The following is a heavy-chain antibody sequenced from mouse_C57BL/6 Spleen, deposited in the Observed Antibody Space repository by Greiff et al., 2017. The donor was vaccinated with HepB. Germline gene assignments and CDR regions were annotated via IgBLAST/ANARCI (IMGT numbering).Heavy chain of an antibody. CDR1: GFTFSSYA. J-gene: IGHJ2*01. V-gene: IGHV5-9-1*02. Sequence: EVKLVESGEGLVKPGGSLKLSCAASGFTFSSYAMSWVRQTPEKRLEWVAYISSGGDYIYYADTVKGRFTISRDNARNTLDLQMSSLKSEDTAMYYCKRDSNYGFDYWGQGTTLTVSS. CDR3: KRDSNYGFDY. D-gene: IGHD2-5*01. CDR2: ISSGGDYI.